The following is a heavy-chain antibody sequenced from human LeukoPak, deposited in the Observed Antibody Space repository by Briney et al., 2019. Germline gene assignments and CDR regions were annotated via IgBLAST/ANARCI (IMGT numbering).Heavy chain of an antibody. CDR1: GFTFSSYG. D-gene: IGHD6-19*01. CDR3: AKDLVAVAYYYYGMDV. J-gene: IGHJ6*02. CDR2: ISYDGSNK. V-gene: IGHV3-30*18. Sequence: PGGSLRLSCAASGFTFSSYGMHWVRQAPGKGLEWVAVISYDGSNKYYADSVKGRFTISRDNSKNTLYLQMNSLRAEDTAVYYCAKDLVAVAYYYYGMDVWGQGTPVTVSS.